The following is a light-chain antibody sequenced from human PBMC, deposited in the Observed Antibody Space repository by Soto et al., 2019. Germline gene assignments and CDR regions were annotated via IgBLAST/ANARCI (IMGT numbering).Light chain of an antibody. J-gene: IGLJ1*01. V-gene: IGLV2-8*01. Sequence: QSALTQPPSASLSPGQSVTISCTGTSSDVGGYNYVSWYQQHPGKAPKLVIFEVNKRPSGVPDRFSGSKSGNTASLTVSGLQTEDEADYYCNSYAGSNSFVFGTGTKVTVL. CDR1: SSDVGGYNY. CDR3: NSYAGSNSFV. CDR2: EVN.